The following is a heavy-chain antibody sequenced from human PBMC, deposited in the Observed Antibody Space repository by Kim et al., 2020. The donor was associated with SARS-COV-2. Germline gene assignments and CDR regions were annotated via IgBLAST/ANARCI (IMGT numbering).Heavy chain of an antibody. Sequence: GVFTISRDKSKKTLYLQMNSLRAEDTAVYYCARDGNYYDSPGYYYGYYFDYWGQGTLVTVSS. V-gene: IGHV3-30*01. CDR3: ARDGNYYDSPGYYYGYYFDY. D-gene: IGHD3-22*01. J-gene: IGHJ4*02.